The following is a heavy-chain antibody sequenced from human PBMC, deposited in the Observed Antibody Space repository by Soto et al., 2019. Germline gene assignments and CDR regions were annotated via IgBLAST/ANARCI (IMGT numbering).Heavy chain of an antibody. D-gene: IGHD3-10*01. V-gene: IGHV5-51*01. Sequence: PGESLKISCKGSGYSFTSYWIGWVRQMPGKGLEWMGIIYPGDSDTRYSPSFQGQVTISADKSISTAYLQWSSLKASDTAMYYCATYGSGSYYKDSNNWFDPWGQGILVTVSS. CDR1: GYSFTSYW. CDR2: IYPGDSDT. CDR3: ATYGSGSYYKDSNNWFDP. J-gene: IGHJ5*02.